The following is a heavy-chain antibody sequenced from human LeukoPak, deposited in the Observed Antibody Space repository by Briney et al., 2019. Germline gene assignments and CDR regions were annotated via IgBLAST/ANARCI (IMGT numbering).Heavy chain of an antibody. CDR1: GYTFTGYY. J-gene: IGHJ4*02. CDR2: INPNRPST. CDR3: ARRWAYDYGDYGLFDY. V-gene: IGHV1-2*02. D-gene: IGHD4-17*01. Sequence: GASVKVSCKASGYTFTGYYIHWVRQAPGQGLEWMGWINPNRPSTNYAQKFQGRVTMTRDTSISTAYLELSRLRSDDTAVYYCARRWAYDYGDYGLFDYWGQGTLVTVSS.